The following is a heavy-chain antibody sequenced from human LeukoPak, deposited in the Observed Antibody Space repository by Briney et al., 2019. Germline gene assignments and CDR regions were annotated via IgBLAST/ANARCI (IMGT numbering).Heavy chain of an antibody. CDR2: INHSGST. CDR3: ARRPHYYDSSGSYYFDY. D-gene: IGHD3-22*01. CDR1: GGSFSGYY. V-gene: IGHV4-34*01. J-gene: IGHJ4*02. Sequence: SETLSLTCAVYGGSFSGYYWSWIRQPPGKGLEWIGEINHSGSTNYNPSLESRVTISVDTSKNQFSLKLSSVTAADTAVYYCARRPHYYDSSGSYYFDYWGQGTLVTVSS.